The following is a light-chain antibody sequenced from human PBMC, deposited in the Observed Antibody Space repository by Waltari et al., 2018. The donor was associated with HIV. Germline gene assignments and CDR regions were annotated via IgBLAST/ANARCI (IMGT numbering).Light chain of an antibody. Sequence: AIRMTQSPSSFSASIGDRVTITCRASQGISSYLAWYQQKPGKAPKLLIYAESTLQSGVPSMFSGSGSGTDFTLTISCLQSEDVATYYWQQYYSYPPTFGPGTKVHIK. CDR3: QQYYSYPPT. J-gene: IGKJ3*01. CDR1: QGISSY. V-gene: IGKV1-8*01. CDR2: AES.